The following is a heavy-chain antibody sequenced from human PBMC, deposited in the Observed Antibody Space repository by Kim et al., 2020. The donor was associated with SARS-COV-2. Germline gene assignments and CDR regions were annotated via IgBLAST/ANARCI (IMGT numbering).Heavy chain of an antibody. J-gene: IGHJ4*01. CDR2: IYHSGST. V-gene: IGHV4-38-2*02. CDR1: GYSISSGYY. Sequence: SETLSLTCTVSGYSISSGYYWGWIRQPPGKGLEWIGSIYHSGSTYYNPSLKSRVTISVDTSKNQFSLKLSSVTAADTAVYYCASDIVVVPAATAFVYWG. CDR3: ASDIVVVPAATAFVY. D-gene: IGHD2-2*01.